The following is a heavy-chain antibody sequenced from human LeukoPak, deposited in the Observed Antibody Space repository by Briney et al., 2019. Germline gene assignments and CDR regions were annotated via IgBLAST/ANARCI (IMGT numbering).Heavy chain of an antibody. CDR3: ARVKDGYQNEDY. V-gene: IGHV3-21*01. CDR1: GFTFSSYS. D-gene: IGHD5-24*01. CDR2: ISSSSSYI. Sequence: GGSLRLSCAASGFTFSSYSMNWVRQAPGKGLEWVSSISSSSSYIYYADSVKGRFTISRDNAKNSLYLQMNGLRAEDTAVYYRARVKDGYQNEDYWGQGTLVTVSS. J-gene: IGHJ4*02.